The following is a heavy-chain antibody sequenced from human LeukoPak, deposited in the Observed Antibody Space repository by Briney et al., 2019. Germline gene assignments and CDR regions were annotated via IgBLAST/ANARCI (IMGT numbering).Heavy chain of an antibody. CDR3: ARVGWYYYDSSGYYFDAFDI. Sequence: KPSETLSLTCTVSGGSISSYYWSWIRQPPGKGLEWIGYTYYSGSTNCNPSLKSRVTISVDTSKNQFSLKLSSVTAADTAVYYCARVGWYYYDSSGYYFDAFDIWGQGTMVTVSS. CDR2: TYYSGST. D-gene: IGHD3-22*01. V-gene: IGHV4-59*01. CDR1: GGSISSYY. J-gene: IGHJ3*02.